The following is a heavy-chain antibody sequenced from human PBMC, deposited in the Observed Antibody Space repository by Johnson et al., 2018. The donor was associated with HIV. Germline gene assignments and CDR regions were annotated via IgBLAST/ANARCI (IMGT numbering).Heavy chain of an antibody. D-gene: IGHD1-7*01. Sequence: VQLVESGGGVIQPGGSLRLSCAASGFTFSSYAMHWVRQAPGKGLEWVSVIYSGGSTYYTVSVKGRFTISRDNSKNTLYLQMDSLRAEDTAVYYCARDRDRLNWNYGALDIWGQGTMVTVSS. CDR1: GFTFSSYA. CDR3: ARDRDRLNWNYGALDI. CDR2: IYSGGST. J-gene: IGHJ3*02. V-gene: IGHV3-53*01.